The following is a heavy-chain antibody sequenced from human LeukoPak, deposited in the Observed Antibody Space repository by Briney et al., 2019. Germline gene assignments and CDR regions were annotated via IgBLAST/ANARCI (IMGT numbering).Heavy chain of an antibody. CDR1: GFTFSSYS. Sequence: PGGSLRLSCAASGFTFSSYSMNWVRQAPGKGLEWVSSISSSSSYIYYADSVKGRFTISRDNAKNSLYLQMNSPRAEDTAVYYCARQAMVRGVSFFNYWGQGTLVTVSS. V-gene: IGHV3-21*01. D-gene: IGHD3-10*01. CDR2: ISSSSSYI. J-gene: IGHJ4*02. CDR3: ARQAMVRGVSFFNY.